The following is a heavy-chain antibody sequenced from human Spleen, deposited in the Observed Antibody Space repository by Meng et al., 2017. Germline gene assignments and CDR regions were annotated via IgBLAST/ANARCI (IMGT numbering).Heavy chain of an antibody. J-gene: IGHJ2*01. Sequence: GGSLRLSCAASGFTFSNYAMNWVRQAPGKGLEWVSYISSSSGYFYYADSVKGRFIISRDNSENTLYLQMNSLTVEDTAVYYCARDKPPNDVWGRGTLVTVSS. V-gene: IGHV3-21*01. CDR3: ARDKPPNDV. CDR2: ISSSSGYF. CDR1: GFTFSNYA.